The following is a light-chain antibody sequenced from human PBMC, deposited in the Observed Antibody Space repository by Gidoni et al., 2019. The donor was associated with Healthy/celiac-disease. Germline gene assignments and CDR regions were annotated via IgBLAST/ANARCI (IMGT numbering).Light chain of an antibody. J-gene: IGKJ2*01. CDR3: QQRSNWPPYT. Sequence: ELVSTQAPATLSLSPGARATLSCRASQSVSSDLAWYQQKPGQAPRLLLYDAPNRATGIPARFSGSGSGTDFTLTSSSLEPEDFAVYYCQQRSNWPPYTFGQXTKLEIK. CDR2: DAP. CDR1: QSVSSD. V-gene: IGKV3-11*01.